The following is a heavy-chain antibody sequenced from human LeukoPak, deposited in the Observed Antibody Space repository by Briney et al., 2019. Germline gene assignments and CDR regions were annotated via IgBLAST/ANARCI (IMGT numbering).Heavy chain of an antibody. D-gene: IGHD1-26*01. V-gene: IGHV4-61*02. CDR2: IYTSGST. Sequence: PSETLSLTCTVSGGSISSGSYYWSWIRQPAGKGLEWIGRIYTSGSTNYNPSLKSRVTISVDTSKNQFSLKLSSVTAADTAVYYCARGGSYPPFDPWGQGTLVTVSS. CDR3: ARGGSYPPFDP. J-gene: IGHJ5*02. CDR1: GGSISSGSYY.